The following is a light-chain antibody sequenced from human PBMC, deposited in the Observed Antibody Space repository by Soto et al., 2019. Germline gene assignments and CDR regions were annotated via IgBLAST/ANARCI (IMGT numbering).Light chain of an antibody. CDR1: QSVSSSY. CDR2: DAS. V-gene: IGKV3-20*01. J-gene: IGKJ4*01. CDR3: QQHGSSPLT. Sequence: EIVLTQSPGTLSMSPGERATLSCRASQSVSSSYLAWYQQKPGQAPRLLIYDASSRDTGIPDRFSGSVSGRDSTLIISRREHEDFAVYYCQQHGSSPLTFGGGNNVDIK.